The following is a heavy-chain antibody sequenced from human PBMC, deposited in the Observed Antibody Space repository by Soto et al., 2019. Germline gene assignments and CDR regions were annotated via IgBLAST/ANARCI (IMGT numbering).Heavy chain of an antibody. D-gene: IGHD3-10*01. V-gene: IGHV1-2*04. CDR2: VNPNSGAT. Sequence: ASVQVSCKASGYTFTAYYIHWLRQAPGQGLEWMGWVNPNSGATVIAQKFLGSVTLTTDTSINTAYMELTRLTSDDTALYYCARPPNPGEPYAFHIWGHGTLVTVSS. CDR1: GYTFTAYY. J-gene: IGHJ3*02. CDR3: ARPPNPGEPYAFHI.